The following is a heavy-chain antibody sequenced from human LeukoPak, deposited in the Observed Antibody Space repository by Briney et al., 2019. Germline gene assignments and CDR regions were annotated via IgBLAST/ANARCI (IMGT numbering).Heavy chain of an antibody. J-gene: IGHJ4*02. CDR2: TRYDGSTK. V-gene: IGHV3-30*02. D-gene: IGHD3-9*01. CDR3: AKDGRHYFVDY. Sequence: GGSLRLSCAPAGFTFSSYGMHWVRQAPGKGLEWVAYTRYDGSTKYHVDSVKGRFTISRDNSKNTLYLQMNSLRAEDTALYYCAKDGRHYFVDYWGQGTLVTVSS. CDR1: GFTFSSYG.